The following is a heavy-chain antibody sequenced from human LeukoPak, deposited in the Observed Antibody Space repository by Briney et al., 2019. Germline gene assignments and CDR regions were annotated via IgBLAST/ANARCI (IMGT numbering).Heavy chain of an antibody. D-gene: IGHD6-13*01. CDR3: ARETASWGYAFDI. J-gene: IGHJ3*02. CDR2: ISSSSRTI. CDR1: GFTFSDYS. Sequence: PGGSLRLSCAASGFTFSDYSMNWVRQAPGPGLEGVSYISSSSRTIYYADSVKGRFTISRDNAKNSLYLQMHSLRAEDTAVYYCARETASWGYAFDIWGQGTMVTVSS. V-gene: IGHV3-48*01.